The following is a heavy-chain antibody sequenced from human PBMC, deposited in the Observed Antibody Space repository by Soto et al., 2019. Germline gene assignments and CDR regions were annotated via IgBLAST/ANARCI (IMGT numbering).Heavy chain of an antibody. CDR1: GGSISDYC. CDR3: SRGTDAYKTGNS. V-gene: IGHV4-34*01. Sequence: SETRSRTRSVSGGSISDYCWLWFRQPPGKGLEWIGEIHPSGSIYYSPSLKSRGTILVDTSKNQFSLKVTSVTAADTAIYYCSRGTDAYKTGNSWGQGTLVTVS. D-gene: IGHD1-1*01. J-gene: IGHJ4*02. CDR2: IHPSGSI.